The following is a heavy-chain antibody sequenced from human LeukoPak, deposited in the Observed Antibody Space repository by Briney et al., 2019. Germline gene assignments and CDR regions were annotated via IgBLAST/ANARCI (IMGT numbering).Heavy chain of an antibody. J-gene: IGHJ4*02. CDR2: ISYGPTNK. D-gene: IGHD3-10*01. CDR3: SKDRDLNFDY. V-gene: IGHV3-30*18. Sequence: GGSLRLSCAASGFTFSSYAMHWVRQAPGKGLEWVAVISYGPTNKYYADSVKGRFTISRDDSKNTLYLQMNSLTTGDTAVYYCSKDRDLNFDYWGQGTLVTVSS. CDR1: GFTFSSYA.